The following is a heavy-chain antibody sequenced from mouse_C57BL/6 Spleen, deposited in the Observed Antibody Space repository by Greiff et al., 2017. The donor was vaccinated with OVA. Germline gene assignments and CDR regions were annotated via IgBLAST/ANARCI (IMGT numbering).Heavy chain of an antibody. CDR1: GFSLTSYG. Sequence: VKLVESGPGLVQPSQSLSITCTVSGFSLTSYGVHWVRQSPGKGLEWLRVIWSGGSTDYNAAFISRLSISKDNSKSQVFFKMNSLQADDTAIYYCASYYYSNYPLAMDYWGQGTSVTVSS. V-gene: IGHV2-2*01. CDR3: ASYYYSNYPLAMDY. J-gene: IGHJ4*01. CDR2: IWSGGST. D-gene: IGHD2-5*01.